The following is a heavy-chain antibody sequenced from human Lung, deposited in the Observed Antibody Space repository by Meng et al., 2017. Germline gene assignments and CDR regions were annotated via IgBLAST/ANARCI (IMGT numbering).Heavy chain of an antibody. D-gene: IGHD4-11*01. CDR1: GGSFSDYY. Sequence: QGELQPWGAGLFKPSETLSLTCVVSGGSFSDYYWSWIRQPPGKGLEWIGEINHSGRTNYNPSLESRATISVDTSQNNLSLKLSSVTAADSAVYYCARGPTTMAHDFDYWGQGTLVTVSS. J-gene: IGHJ4*02. CDR3: ARGPTTMAHDFDY. V-gene: IGHV4-34*01. CDR2: INHSGRT.